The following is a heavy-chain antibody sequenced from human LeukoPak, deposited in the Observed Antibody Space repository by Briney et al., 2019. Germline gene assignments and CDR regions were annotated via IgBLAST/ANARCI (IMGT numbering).Heavy chain of an antibody. J-gene: IGHJ3*02. V-gene: IGHV1-18*01. CDR2: ISAYNGNT. CDR3: ASRTVAHHDAFDI. Sequence: GASVKVSCKASGYTFTSYGISWVRQAPGQGLEWMGWISAYNGNTNYAQKLQGRVTMTTDTSTSTAYVELRSLRSDDTAVYYCASRTVAHHDAFDIWGQGTMVTVSS. D-gene: IGHD5-12*01. CDR1: GYTFTSYG.